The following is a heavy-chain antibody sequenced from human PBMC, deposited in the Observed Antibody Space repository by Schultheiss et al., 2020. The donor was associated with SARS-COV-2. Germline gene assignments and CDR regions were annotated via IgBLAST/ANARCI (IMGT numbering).Heavy chain of an antibody. D-gene: IGHD1-26*01. Sequence: GESLKISCAASGFTFSSYAMSWVRQAPGKGLGWVSAISGSGGSTYYADSVKGRFTISRDNSKNTLYLQMNSLRAEDTAVYYCAKVRWELLQAFDYWGQGTLVTVSS. CDR2: ISGSGGST. J-gene: IGHJ4*02. V-gene: IGHV3-23*01. CDR1: GFTFSSYA. CDR3: AKVRWELLQAFDY.